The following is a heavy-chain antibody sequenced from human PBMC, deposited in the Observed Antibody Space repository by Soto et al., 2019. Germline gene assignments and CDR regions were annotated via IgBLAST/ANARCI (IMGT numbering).Heavy chain of an antibody. V-gene: IGHV3-21*01. CDR1: GFTFSSYS. J-gene: IGHJ5*02. CDR2: ISSSSSYI. D-gene: IGHD6-13*01. CDR3: ARDLYSSSFWFDP. Sequence: KPGGSLRLSCAASGFTFSSYSMNWVRQAPGKGLEWVSSISSSSSYIYYADSVKGRFTISRDNAKNSLYLQMNSLRAEDTAVYYCARDLYSSSFWFDPWGQGTLVTVSS.